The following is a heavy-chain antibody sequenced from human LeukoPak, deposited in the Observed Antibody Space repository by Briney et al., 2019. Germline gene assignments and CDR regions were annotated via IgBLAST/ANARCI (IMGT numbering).Heavy chain of an antibody. CDR1: GGSISSYY. Sequence: PSETLSLTCTVSGGSISSYYWSWIRQPAGKGLEWIGRIYTSGSTNYNPSLKSRVTMSVDTSKNRFSLKLSSVTAADTAVYYCARDPRGYSGYGPGVYFDYWGQGTLVTVSS. CDR2: IYTSGST. CDR3: ARDPRGYSGYGPGVYFDY. D-gene: IGHD5-12*01. V-gene: IGHV4-4*07. J-gene: IGHJ4*02.